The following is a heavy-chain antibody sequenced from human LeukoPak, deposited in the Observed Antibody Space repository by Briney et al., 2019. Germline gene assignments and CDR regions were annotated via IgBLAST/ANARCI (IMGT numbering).Heavy chain of an antibody. D-gene: IGHD2/OR15-2a*01. CDR2: IYSGGST. CDR3: ARAILSPGYYDY. Sequence: GGSLRLSCAASGFTVSSNYMSWVRQAPGKGLEWVSVIYSGGSTYYADSVKGRFTISRDNSKNTLYLQMNSLRAEDTAVYYCARAILSPGYYDYWGQGTLVTVSS. V-gene: IGHV3-53*01. J-gene: IGHJ4*02. CDR1: GFTVSSNY.